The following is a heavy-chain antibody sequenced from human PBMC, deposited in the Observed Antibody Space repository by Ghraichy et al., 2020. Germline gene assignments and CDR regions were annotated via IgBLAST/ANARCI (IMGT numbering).Heavy chain of an antibody. CDR3: ARRSYNWNYVFINGANWYFDL. CDR2: IYYSGST. J-gene: IGHJ2*01. D-gene: IGHD1-7*01. CDR1: GGSISSYY. V-gene: IGHV4-59*08. Sequence: SETLSLTCTVSGGSISSYYWSWIRQPPGKGLEWIGYIYYSGSTNYNPSLKSRVTISVDTSKNQFSLKLSSVTAADTAVYYCARRSYNWNYVFINGANWYFDLWGRGTLVTVSS.